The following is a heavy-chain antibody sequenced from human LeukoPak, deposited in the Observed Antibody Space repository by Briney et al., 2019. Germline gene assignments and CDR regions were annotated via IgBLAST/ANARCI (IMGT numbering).Heavy chain of an antibody. V-gene: IGHV4-34*01. CDR2: INHSGST. Sequence: SETLSLTCAVYGGSFSGYYWSWIRQPPGKGLEWIGEINHSGSTNYNPSLKSRVTISVDTSKNQFSLKLSSVTAADTAVYYCARGRVLWLRLYYYYMDVWGKGTTVTVSS. J-gene: IGHJ6*03. D-gene: IGHD6-19*01. CDR1: GGSFSGYY. CDR3: ARGRVLWLRLYYYYMDV.